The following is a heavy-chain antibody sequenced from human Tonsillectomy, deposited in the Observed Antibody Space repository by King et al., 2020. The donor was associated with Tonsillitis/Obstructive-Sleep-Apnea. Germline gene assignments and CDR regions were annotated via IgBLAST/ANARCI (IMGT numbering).Heavy chain of an antibody. D-gene: IGHD3-3*01. CDR3: ARSPLRFLEWLPTPVVYFDY. CDR1: GGSLSSYY. Sequence: QLQESGPGLVKPSETLSLTCTVSGGSLSSYYWSWIRQPPGKGLDWIGYIYYSGSTNSNPSLKSRVTISVDTSKNQFSLKLSSVTAADTAVYYCARSPLRFLEWLPTPVVYFDYWGQGTLVTVSS. J-gene: IGHJ4*02. CDR2: IYYSGST. V-gene: IGHV4-59*01.